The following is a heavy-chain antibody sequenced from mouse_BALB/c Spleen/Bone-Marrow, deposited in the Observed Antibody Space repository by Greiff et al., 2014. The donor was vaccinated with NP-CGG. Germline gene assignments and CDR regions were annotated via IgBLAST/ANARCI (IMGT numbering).Heavy chain of an antibody. D-gene: IGHD2-1*01. CDR2: INPNNGGS. J-gene: IGHJ3*01. Sequence: EVKLMESGPELVKPGASVKISCKTSGYTFTEYTMHWVKQSLGKSLEWIGAINPNNGGSTYNQKFKGKATLTVDKSSSTAYMELRGLTSEDSAVYYCVRGFYFGNYVFAYWGQGTLVTVSA. CDR1: GYTFTEYT. V-gene: IGHV1-18*01. CDR3: VRGFYFGNYVFAY.